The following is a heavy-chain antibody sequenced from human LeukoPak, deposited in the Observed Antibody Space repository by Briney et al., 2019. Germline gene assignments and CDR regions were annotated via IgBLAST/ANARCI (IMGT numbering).Heavy chain of an antibody. CDR2: INPNSGGT. J-gene: IGHJ4*02. CDR3: ARGADSSGISDFDY. Sequence: ASVKVSCKASGYTFTGYYMHWVRQAPGQGLEWMGRINPNSGGTNYAQKFQGRVTMTRDTSISTAYMEQSRLRSDDTAVYYCARGADSSGISDFDYWGQGTLVTVSS. CDR1: GYTFTGYY. D-gene: IGHD6-19*01. V-gene: IGHV1-2*06.